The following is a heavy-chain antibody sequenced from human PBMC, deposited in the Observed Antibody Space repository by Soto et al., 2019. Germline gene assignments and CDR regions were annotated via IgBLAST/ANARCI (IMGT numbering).Heavy chain of an antibody. CDR2: VDPSDSYT. J-gene: IGHJ4*02. CDR1: GYNFTSYR. CDR3: ARGASESYCNAVHKDYFDF. Sequence: PGESLKISCKASGYNFTSYRLSWVRQMPGKGLEWMGRVDPSDSYTTYSPSFQGLVTISVDKSISTAYLQWSSLKASDTAIYYCARGASESYCNAVHKDYFDFRHQRSLVTVSS. D-gene: IGHD2-15*01. V-gene: IGHV5-10-1*01.